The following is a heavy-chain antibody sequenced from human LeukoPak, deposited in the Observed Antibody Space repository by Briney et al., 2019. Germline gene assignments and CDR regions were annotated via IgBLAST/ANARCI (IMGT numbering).Heavy chain of an antibody. J-gene: IGHJ3*02. CDR1: GGTFSSYA. CDR3: ARTEGGGAFDI. CDR2: IIPIFGTA. Sequence: ASVKVSCKASGGTFSSYAISWVRQAPGQGLEWMGGIIPIFGTANYARKFQGRVTITADESTSTAYMELSSLRSEDTAVYYCARTEGGGAFDIWGQGTMVTVSS. V-gene: IGHV1-69*13. D-gene: IGHD2-15*01.